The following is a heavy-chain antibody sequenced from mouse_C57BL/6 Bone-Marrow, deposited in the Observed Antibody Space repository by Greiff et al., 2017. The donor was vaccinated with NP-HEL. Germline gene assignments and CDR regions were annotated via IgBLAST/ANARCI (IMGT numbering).Heavy chain of an antibody. Sequence: EVQLQQSGAELVRPGASVKLSCTASGFNIKDDYMHWVKQRPEQGLEWIGWIDPENGDTEYASKFQGKATITADTSSNTAYLQLSSLTSEDTAVYYCTTGDYEAFDYWGQGTTLTVSS. D-gene: IGHD2-4*01. CDR1: GFNIKDDY. CDR3: TTGDYEAFDY. CDR2: IDPENGDT. V-gene: IGHV14-4*01. J-gene: IGHJ2*01.